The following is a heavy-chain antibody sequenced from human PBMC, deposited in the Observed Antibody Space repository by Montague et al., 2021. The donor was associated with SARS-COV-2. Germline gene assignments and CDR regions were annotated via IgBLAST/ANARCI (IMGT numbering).Heavy chain of an antibody. CDR2: IYYTGST. J-gene: IGHJ6*02. Sequence: SETLSLTCTVSGGSISSSSYYWGWIRQPPGKGLGWIGSIYYTGSTYYNPSLKSRVTISVDTSKNQFSLKLSSVTAADTAVYYCARDNRIAMLVVVTRYGLDVWGQGTTVTVSS. D-gene: IGHD3-22*01. CDR1: GGSISSSSYY. V-gene: IGHV4-39*07. CDR3: ARDNRIAMLVVVTRYGLDV.